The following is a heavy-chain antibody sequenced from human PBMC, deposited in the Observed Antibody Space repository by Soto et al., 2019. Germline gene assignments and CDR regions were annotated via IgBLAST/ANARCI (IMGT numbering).Heavy chain of an antibody. Sequence: QVQLVQSGAEVKKPGASVKVSCKASGYTFTSYYMHWVRQAPGQGLEWMGIINPSGGSTSYAQKFQGRVTMTRDTSTSTVDMELSILRSEDPAVDYCARGATTYRGWFDPWGQGTLVTVSS. CDR2: INPSGGST. CDR1: GYTFTSYY. CDR3: ARGATTYRGWFDP. V-gene: IGHV1-46*01. J-gene: IGHJ5*02. D-gene: IGHD1-7*01.